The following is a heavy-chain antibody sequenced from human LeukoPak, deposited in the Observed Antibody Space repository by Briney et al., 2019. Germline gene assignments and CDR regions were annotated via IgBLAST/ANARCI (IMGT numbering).Heavy chain of an antibody. Sequence: GTSLRLSCAASGFTFSSNGIHWVGQAQGKGREGVAVISDDGNTKFYADSVKGRFTISRDNSKNTLYLQMNSLRPEDTAVYYCAKDVSGGWYFDYWGQGTLVTVSS. J-gene: IGHJ4*02. CDR2: ISDDGNTK. CDR1: GFTFSSNG. D-gene: IGHD6-19*01. CDR3: AKDVSGGWYFDY. V-gene: IGHV3-30*18.